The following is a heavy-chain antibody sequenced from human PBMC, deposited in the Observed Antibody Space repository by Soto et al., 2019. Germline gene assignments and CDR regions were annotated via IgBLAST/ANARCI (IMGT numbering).Heavy chain of an antibody. J-gene: IGHJ5*02. D-gene: IGHD6-19*01. CDR3: AKDWGSSGWFNWFDP. CDR2: ISHDGTVK. CDR1: GFSLSNTG. Sequence: QVQLVESGGGVVQPGRSLRLSCVASGFSLSNTGIHWVRQAPGKGLEWLAMISHDGTVKQYADTVKGRFTISRDNSENTLYLQMNSLTAEDTAVYYCAKDWGSSGWFNWFDPWGQGTLVTVSS. V-gene: IGHV3-30*18.